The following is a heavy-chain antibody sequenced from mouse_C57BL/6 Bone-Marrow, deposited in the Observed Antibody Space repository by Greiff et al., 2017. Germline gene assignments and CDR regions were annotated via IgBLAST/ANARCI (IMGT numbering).Heavy chain of an antibody. V-gene: IGHV5-2*01. D-gene: IGHD2-3*01. J-gene: IGHJ3*01. Sequence: EVKVVESGGGLVQPGASLKLSCESNEYEFPSHDMSWVRKTPEKRLELVAAINSDGGSTYYPDTMERRFIISRDNTKKTLYLQMSSLRSEDTALYYCARHEGYYVGFAFWGQGTLVTVSA. CDR2: INSDGGST. CDR1: EYEFPSHD. CDR3: ARHEGYYVGFAF.